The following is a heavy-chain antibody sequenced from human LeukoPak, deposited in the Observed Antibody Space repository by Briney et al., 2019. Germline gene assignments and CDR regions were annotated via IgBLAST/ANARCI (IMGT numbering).Heavy chain of an antibody. Sequence: GGSLRLSCAASGFTFSSYGMHWVRQAPGKGLEWVAFIRYDGSNKYYADSVKGRFTISRDNSKNTLYLQMNSLRAEDTAVYYCARSGYCSSTSCYPSYYYYYMDVWGKGTTVTVSS. CDR1: GFTFSSYG. J-gene: IGHJ6*03. CDR2: IRYDGSNK. CDR3: ARSGYCSSTSCYPSYYYYYMDV. V-gene: IGHV3-30*02. D-gene: IGHD2-2*01.